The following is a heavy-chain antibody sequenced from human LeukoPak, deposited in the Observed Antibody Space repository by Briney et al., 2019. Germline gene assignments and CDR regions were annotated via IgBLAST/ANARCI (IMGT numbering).Heavy chain of an antibody. J-gene: IGHJ3*02. CDR3: AREKTTDTTGYFDAFDI. CDR2: IHTDGST. V-gene: IGHV3-66*01. D-gene: IGHD1-1*01. Sequence: GGSLRLTCAASGFTVSGDYMTWVRQAPGKGLECISVIHTDGSTYYADSVRGRFTVSRDDSKNMLFLQMTSLSAEDTALYYCAREKTTDTTGYFDAFDIWGQGTMVTVSS. CDR1: GFTVSGDY.